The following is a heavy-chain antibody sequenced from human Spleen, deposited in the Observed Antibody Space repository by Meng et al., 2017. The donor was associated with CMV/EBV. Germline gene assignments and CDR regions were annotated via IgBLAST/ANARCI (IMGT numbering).Heavy chain of an antibody. D-gene: IGHD3-22*01. J-gene: IGHJ4*02. CDR1: RFTFSSHW. Sequence: GESLKISCAASRFTFSSHWMSWVRRAPGKGLEWVANINQDADERYYVDSVRGRFTISRDNAKNSLFLQMNSLRVEDTATYYCARVASSGYSPFDYWGQGTLVTVSS. V-gene: IGHV3-7*04. CDR3: ARVASSGYSPFDY. CDR2: INQDADER.